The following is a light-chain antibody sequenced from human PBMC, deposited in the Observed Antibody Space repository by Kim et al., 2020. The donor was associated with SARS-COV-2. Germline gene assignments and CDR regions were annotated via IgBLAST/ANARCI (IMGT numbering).Light chain of an antibody. CDR3: QSYDASLRGSYV. V-gene: IGLV1-40*01. CDR2: DNT. Sequence: VTIACSGTSSNIGAGYLVHWYQQFPGTAPTLLVFDNTSRPSGVPDRFSGAKSGTSASLTIAGLQAEDEADYYCQSYDASLRGSYVFGTGTKVTVL. J-gene: IGLJ1*01. CDR1: SSNIGAGYL.